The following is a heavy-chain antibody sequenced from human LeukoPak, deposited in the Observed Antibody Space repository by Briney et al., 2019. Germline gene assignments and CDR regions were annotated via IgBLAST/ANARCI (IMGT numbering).Heavy chain of an antibody. V-gene: IGHV4-34*01. CDR1: GGSFSGYY. Sequence: PSETLSLTCAVYGGSFSGYYWSWIRQPPGKGLEWIGEINHSGSTNYNPSLKSRVTISVDTSKNQFSLKLSSVTAADTAVYYCARRPLAWYYGSGSYYSNWFDPWGQGTLVTVSS. J-gene: IGHJ5*02. D-gene: IGHD3-10*01. CDR3: ARRPLAWYYGSGSYYSNWFDP. CDR2: INHSGST.